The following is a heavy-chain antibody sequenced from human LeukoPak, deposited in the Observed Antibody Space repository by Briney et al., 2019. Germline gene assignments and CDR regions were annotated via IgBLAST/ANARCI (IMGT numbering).Heavy chain of an antibody. CDR2: IYSGGST. V-gene: IGHV3-53*01. CDR3: ASGPDFDY. J-gene: IGHJ4*02. CDR1: GFTFSSYA. Sequence: GGSLRLSCAASGFTFSSYAMSWVRQAPGKGLEWVSVIYSGGSTYYADSVKGRFTISRDNSKNTLYLQMNSLRAEDTAVYYCASGPDFDYWGQGTLVTVSS.